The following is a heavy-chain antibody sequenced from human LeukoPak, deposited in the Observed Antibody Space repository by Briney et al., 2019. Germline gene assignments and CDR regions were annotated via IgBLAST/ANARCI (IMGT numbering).Heavy chain of an antibody. CDR1: GVSISSYY. J-gene: IGHJ2*01. CDR3: ARQGHIVVVSRGLRSHWYFDL. CDR2: IYYSGST. Sequence: SETLSLTCTVSGVSISSYYWSWIRQPPGKGLEWVGYIYYSGSTNYNPSLKSRVTISVDTPKHQSPLKMSSVTAADTAVYYCARQGHIVVVSRGLRSHWYFDLWGRGTLVTVSS. V-gene: IGHV4-59*08. D-gene: IGHD2-21*01.